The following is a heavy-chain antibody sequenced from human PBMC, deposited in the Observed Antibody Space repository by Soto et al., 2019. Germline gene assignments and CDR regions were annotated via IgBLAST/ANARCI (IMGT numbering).Heavy chain of an antibody. CDR2: ITASGDYT. J-gene: IGHJ4*02. CDR1: LFTFRSYT. CDR3: AGRGGSGSYY. D-gene: IGHD3-10*01. V-gene: IGHV3-23*01. Sequence: EVQLLESGGGLVQPGGSLRLSWAASLFTFRSYTMSWARQAPGKGPEWVSAITASGDYTVYADSVKGRFTISRDNSKNTLFLEMSSLRAEDTGVYFCAGRGGSGSYYWGQGTLVTVSS.